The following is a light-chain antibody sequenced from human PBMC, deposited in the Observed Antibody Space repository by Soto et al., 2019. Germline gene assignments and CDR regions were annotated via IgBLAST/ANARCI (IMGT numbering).Light chain of an antibody. CDR2: EVS. V-gene: IGLV2-8*01. CDR1: SSDVGGYDY. Sequence: QSVLTQPPSASGSPGQSVTISCTGTSSDVGGYDYVSWYQQHPGKAPKLMFYEVSKRPSGVPDRFSGSESGNTASLTVSGLQAEDEADYYCSSYAGSNNVVFGGGTKVTVL. CDR3: SSYAGSNNVV. J-gene: IGLJ2*01.